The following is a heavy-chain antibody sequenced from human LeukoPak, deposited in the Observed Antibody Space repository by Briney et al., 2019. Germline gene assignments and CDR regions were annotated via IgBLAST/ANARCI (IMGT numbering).Heavy chain of an antibody. D-gene: IGHD6-19*01. J-gene: IGHJ4*02. Sequence: GGSLRLSCAASGFTFSSHTMNWVRQAPGKGLECVSSISGSGGTTYYADSLKGRFTISRDNSKNTLYLQMNSLRAEDTAVYYCARDSGVSSGIDYWGQGTLVTVSS. CDR1: GFTFSSHT. CDR2: ISGSGGTT. CDR3: ARDSGVSSGIDY. V-gene: IGHV3-23*01.